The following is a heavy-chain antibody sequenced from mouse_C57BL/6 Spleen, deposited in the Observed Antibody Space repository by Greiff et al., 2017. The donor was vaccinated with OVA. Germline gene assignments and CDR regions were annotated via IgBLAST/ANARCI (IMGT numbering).Heavy chain of an antibody. Sequence: VKVVESGAELVRPGASVTLSCKASGYTFTDYEMHWVKQTPVHGLEWIGAIDPETGGTAYNQKFKGKAILTADKSSSTAYMELRSLTSEDSAVYYCTRRTYYGSSYGWYFDVWGTGTTVTVSS. V-gene: IGHV1-15*01. CDR1: GYTFTDYE. J-gene: IGHJ1*03. CDR3: TRRTYYGSSYGWYFDV. CDR2: IDPETGGT. D-gene: IGHD1-1*01.